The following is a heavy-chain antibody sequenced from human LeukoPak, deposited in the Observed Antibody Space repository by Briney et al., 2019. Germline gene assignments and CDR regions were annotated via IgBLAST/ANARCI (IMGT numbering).Heavy chain of an antibody. CDR2: INPNSGGT. CDR1: GYTFTGYY. J-gene: IGHJ4*02. Sequence: GASVKVSCKASGYTFTGYYMHWVRQAPGQGLEWMGRINPNSGGTNYAQKFQGRVTMTRDTSISTAYMELSRLRSDDTAVYYCARLKIVNSSGFDYWGQGTLVTVPS. V-gene: IGHV1-2*06. CDR3: ARLKIVNSSGFDY. D-gene: IGHD3-22*01.